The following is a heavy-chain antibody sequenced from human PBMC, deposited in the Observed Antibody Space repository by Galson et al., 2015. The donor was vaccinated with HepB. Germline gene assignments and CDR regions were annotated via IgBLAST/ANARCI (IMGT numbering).Heavy chain of an antibody. D-gene: IGHD3-16*02. Sequence: SLRLSCAASGFTLSSYAMHWVRQAPGKGLEYVSAISSNGGSTYYANSVKGRFTISRDNSKNTLYLQMGSLRAEDMAVYYCARGGAPLYDYVWGSYRPIDYWGQGTLVTVSS. CDR2: ISSNGGST. J-gene: IGHJ4*02. V-gene: IGHV3-64*01. CDR1: GFTLSSYA. CDR3: ARGGAPLYDYVWGSYRPIDY.